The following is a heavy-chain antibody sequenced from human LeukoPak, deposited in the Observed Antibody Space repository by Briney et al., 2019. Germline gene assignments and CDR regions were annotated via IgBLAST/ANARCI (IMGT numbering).Heavy chain of an antibody. CDR3: ANSPLGWAGVFDY. Sequence: PGGSLRLSCTASGFTFSSYAMGWVRQAPGKGLEWVSAISGSGGSTYYADSVKGRFTVSRDNSKNTLYLQMNSLRAEDTAVYYCANSPLGWAGVFDYWGQGTLVTVSS. CDR2: ISGSGGST. V-gene: IGHV3-23*01. CDR1: GFTFSSYA. J-gene: IGHJ4*02. D-gene: IGHD2-15*01.